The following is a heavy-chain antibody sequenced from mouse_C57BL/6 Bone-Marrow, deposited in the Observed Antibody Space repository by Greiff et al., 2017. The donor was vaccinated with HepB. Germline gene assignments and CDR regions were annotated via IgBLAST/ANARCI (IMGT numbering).Heavy chain of an antibody. CDR3: ARRANCAIYFDY. V-gene: IGHV1-72*01. CDR1: GYTFTSYW. D-gene: IGHD6-1*01. CDR2: IYPNSGGT. J-gene: IGHJ2*01. Sequence: VQLQQSGAELVKPGASVKLSCKASGYTFTSYWMHWVKQRPGRGLEWIGRIYPNSGGTKYNEKFKSKATLTVDKPSSTAYMQLSSLTSEDSAVYYCARRANCAIYFDYWGQGTTLTVSS.